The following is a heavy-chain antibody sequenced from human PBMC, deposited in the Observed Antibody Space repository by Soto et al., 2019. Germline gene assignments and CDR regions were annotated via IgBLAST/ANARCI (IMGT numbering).Heavy chain of an antibody. CDR3: ATSTIEPNYYDSSGYVYDAFDI. CDR2: INPSGGST. Sequence: ASVKVSCTASGYTFTSYYMHWVRQAPGQGLEWMGIINPSGGSTSYAQKFQGRVTMTRDTSTSTVYMELSSLRSEDTAVYYCATSTIEPNYYDSSGYVYDAFDIWGQGTMVTVSS. V-gene: IGHV1-46*03. J-gene: IGHJ3*02. CDR1: GYTFTSYY. D-gene: IGHD3-22*01.